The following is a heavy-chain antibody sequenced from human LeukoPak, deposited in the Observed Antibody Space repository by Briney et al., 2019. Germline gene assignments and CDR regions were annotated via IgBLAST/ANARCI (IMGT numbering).Heavy chain of an antibody. Sequence: ASVKVSCKASGGTFSSYAISWVRQAPGQGLEWMGRIIPILGIANYAQKFQGRVTITRNTSISTAYMELSSLRSEDTAVYYCARAPRGILTGYYNGRSTTFDIWGQGTMVTVSS. J-gene: IGHJ3*02. CDR3: ARAPRGILTGYYNGRSTTFDI. CDR1: GGTFSSYA. V-gene: IGHV1-69*04. D-gene: IGHD3-9*01. CDR2: IIPILGIA.